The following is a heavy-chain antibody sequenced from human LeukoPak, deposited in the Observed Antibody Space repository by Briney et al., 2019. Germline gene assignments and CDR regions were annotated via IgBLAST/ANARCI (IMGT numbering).Heavy chain of an antibody. CDR3: ARLDAAAGRYLQFFY. V-gene: IGHV4-59*08. CDR1: GGSISNYY. Sequence: SETLSLTCTVSGGSISNYYWSWIRQSPEKGLEWIGYIHDSGSTNYNPSLKSRVTISVDTSKNQFSLKLSSVTAADTAVYYCARLDAAAGRYLQFFYWGQGTLVTVSS. CDR2: IHDSGST. D-gene: IGHD5-24*01. J-gene: IGHJ4*02.